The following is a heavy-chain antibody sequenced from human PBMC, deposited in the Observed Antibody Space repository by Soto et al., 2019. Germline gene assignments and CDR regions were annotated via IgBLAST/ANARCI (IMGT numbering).Heavy chain of an antibody. D-gene: IGHD3-10*01. Sequence: QVQLVQSGAEVKKPGSSVKVSCKASGGTFSSYTISWVRQAPGQGLEWMGRIIPILGIANYAQKFQGRVMSTADKSTSTAYMELSSLRSEDTAVYYCASLMSSGYYYGMDVWGQGTTVTVSS. CDR3: ASLMSSGYYYGMDV. CDR2: IIPILGIA. V-gene: IGHV1-69*02. J-gene: IGHJ6*02. CDR1: GGTFSSYT.